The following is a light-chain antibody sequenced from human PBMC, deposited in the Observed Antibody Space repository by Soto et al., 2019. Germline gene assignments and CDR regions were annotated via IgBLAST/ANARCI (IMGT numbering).Light chain of an antibody. CDR1: QSVGGTF. Sequence: EIVLTQSPGTLSLSPGEGATLSCRAGQSVGGTFLAWYQQKGGQAPRLLIHGASNRATGIPDRFSGSGSGTDFTLTISRLEPEDFAVYYCQQYGGSQITFGQGTRLEI. J-gene: IGKJ5*01. CDR2: GAS. CDR3: QQYGGSQIT. V-gene: IGKV3-20*01.